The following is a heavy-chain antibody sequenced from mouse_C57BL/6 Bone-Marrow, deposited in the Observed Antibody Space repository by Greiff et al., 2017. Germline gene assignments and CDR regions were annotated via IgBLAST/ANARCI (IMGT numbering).Heavy chain of an antibody. CDR2: IYPGDGDT. V-gene: IGHV1-82*01. J-gene: IGHJ2*01. Sequence: VHLVESGPELVKPGASVKISCKASGYAFSSSWMNWVKQRPGKGLEWIGRIYPGDGDTNYNGKFKGKATLTADKSSSTAYMQISSLTSEDSAVCCCSLWLLLDYWGQGTTLTVSS. CDR3: SLWLLLDY. D-gene: IGHD2-3*01. CDR1: GYAFSSSW.